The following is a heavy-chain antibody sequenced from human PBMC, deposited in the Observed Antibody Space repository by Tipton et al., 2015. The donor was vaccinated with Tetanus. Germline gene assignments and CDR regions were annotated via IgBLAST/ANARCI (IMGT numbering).Heavy chain of an antibody. V-gene: IGHV1-69*01. CDR3: AKASKMATNWYHFDY. Sequence: QVQLVQSGPEVKKPGSSVKVSCKPSGDIFTNYAITWVRQAPGQGFEWMGGIIPIFGSTKYAQKFQGRVTITADQSTNTVYMDVSTLQSEDTAVYFCAKASKMATNWYHFDYWGQGTLVTVSS. CDR2: IIPIFGST. CDR1: GDIFTNYA. J-gene: IGHJ4*02. D-gene: IGHD5-24*01.